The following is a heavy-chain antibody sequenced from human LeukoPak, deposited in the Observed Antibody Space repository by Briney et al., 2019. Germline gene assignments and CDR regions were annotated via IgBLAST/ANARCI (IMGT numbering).Heavy chain of an antibody. CDR3: TRQLSGSYYDY. Sequence: GESLKISCKGSGYRLTNYWIGWVRQMPGKGLEWMGIIYPGDSDTRYSPSFQGQVIISADKSITTAYLQWNGLNASDTAMYYCTRQLSGSYYDYWGQGTLVTVSS. D-gene: IGHD3-10*01. CDR2: IYPGDSDT. J-gene: IGHJ4*02. CDR1: GYRLTNYW. V-gene: IGHV5-51*01.